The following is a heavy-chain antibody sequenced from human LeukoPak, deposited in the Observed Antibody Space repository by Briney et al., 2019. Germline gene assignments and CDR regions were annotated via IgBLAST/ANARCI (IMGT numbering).Heavy chain of an antibody. CDR1: GGSISSHF. CDR2: IHYSGST. V-gene: IGHV4-59*11. J-gene: IGHJ4*02. D-gene: IGHD1-26*01. Sequence: SETLSLTCTVSGGSISSHFWSWIRQPPGKGLEWIGYIHYSGSTNYNPSLKSRVTTSVDTSKNQFSLRLSSVTAADTAVYYCARDGYSGSSLFDYWGQGTLVTVSS. CDR3: ARDGYSGSSLFDY.